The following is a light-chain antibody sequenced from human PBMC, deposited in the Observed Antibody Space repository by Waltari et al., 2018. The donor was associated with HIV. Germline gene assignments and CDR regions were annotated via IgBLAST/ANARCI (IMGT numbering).Light chain of an antibody. V-gene: IGLV2-23*02. J-gene: IGLJ2*01. CDR1: TSDFVSSTL. CDR3: SSYAGARGGV. CDR2: DVN. Sequence: QSALTQPASVSESPGQSIPIPCSGTTSDFVSSTLVSWYQQPPGKAPKLIIYDVNRRPSGVSNRGSGAKSGNTAALTISGLQAEDEADYYCSSYAGARGGVFGGGTKLTVL.